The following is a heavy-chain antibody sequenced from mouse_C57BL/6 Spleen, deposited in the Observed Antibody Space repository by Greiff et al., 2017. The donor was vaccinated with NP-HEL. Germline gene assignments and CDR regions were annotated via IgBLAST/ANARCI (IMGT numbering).Heavy chain of an antibody. CDR1: GYAFSSYW. J-gene: IGHJ2*01. D-gene: IGHD3-1*01. V-gene: IGHV1-80*01. Sequence: VQLQQSGAELVKPGASVKISCKASGYAFSSYWMNWVKQRPGKGLEWIGQIYPGDGDTNYNGKFKGKATLTADKSSSTAYMQLSSLTSEDSAVYFCARRATNSYYFDYWGQGTTLTVSS. CDR3: ARRATNSYYFDY. CDR2: IYPGDGDT.